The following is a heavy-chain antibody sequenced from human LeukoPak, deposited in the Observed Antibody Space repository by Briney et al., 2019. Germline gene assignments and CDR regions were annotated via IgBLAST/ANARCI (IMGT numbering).Heavy chain of an antibody. V-gene: IGHV3-23*01. Sequence: HPGGSLRLSCAASGFTFSSYAISWVRQAPGKGLEWVSAISGSGGSTYYADSVKGRFTISRDNSKNTLYLQMNSLRAEDTAVYYCAKDHPGGIGGLSFDYWGQGTLVTVSS. CDR1: GFTFSSYA. CDR2: ISGSGGST. J-gene: IGHJ4*02. D-gene: IGHD1-14*01. CDR3: AKDHPGGIGGLSFDY.